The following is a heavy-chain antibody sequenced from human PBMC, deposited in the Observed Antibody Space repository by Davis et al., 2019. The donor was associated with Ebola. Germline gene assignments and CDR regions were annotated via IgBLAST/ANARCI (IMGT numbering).Heavy chain of an antibody. J-gene: IGHJ6*03. CDR1: GFTFDDYA. CDR3: AKDNARKPIYYYYYYMDV. Sequence: PGGSLRLSCAASGFTFDDYAMHWVRQAPGKGLEWVSLISWDGGSTYYADSVKGRFTISRDNSKNSLYLQMNSLRAEDTALYYCAKDNARKPIYYYYYYMDVWGKGTTVTVSS. CDR2: ISWDGGST. D-gene: IGHD2-2*01. V-gene: IGHV3-43D*03.